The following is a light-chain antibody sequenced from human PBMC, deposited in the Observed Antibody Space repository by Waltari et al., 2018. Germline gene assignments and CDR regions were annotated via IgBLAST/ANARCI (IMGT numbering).Light chain of an antibody. CDR1: QRLIKRY. Sequence: EVVLKQSPGTLSLSPGERATLSCRAIQRLIKRYVAWYHQKPGKAPTLLIYGASNRAAGIPYRFSASGSETDFTLTISRLEPEDFGVYYCQQYGSSVMYTFGQGTKLEI. V-gene: IGKV3-20*01. CDR3: QQYGSSVMYT. CDR2: GAS. J-gene: IGKJ2*01.